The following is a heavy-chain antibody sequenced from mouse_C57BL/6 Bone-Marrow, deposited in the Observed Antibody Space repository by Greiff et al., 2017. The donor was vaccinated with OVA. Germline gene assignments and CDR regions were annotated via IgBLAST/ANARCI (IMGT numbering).Heavy chain of an antibody. V-gene: IGHV1-52*01. J-gene: IGHJ2*01. CDR2: IDPSDSET. CDR3: ARWVKRGFDY. CDR1: GYTFTSYW. Sequence: QVQLQQPGAELVRPGSSVKLPCKASGYTFTSYWMHWVKQRPIQGLEWIGNIDPSDSETHYNQKFKDKATLTVDKSSSTAYMQLSSLTSEDSAVYYCARWVKRGFDYWGQGTTLTVSS.